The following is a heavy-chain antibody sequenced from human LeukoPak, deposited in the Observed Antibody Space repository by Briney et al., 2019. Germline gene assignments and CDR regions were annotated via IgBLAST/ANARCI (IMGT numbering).Heavy chain of an antibody. V-gene: IGHV1-2*06. Sequence: ASVKVSCKASGYTFTGYHMHWVRQAPGQGLEWMGRINPNSGDTNYAQKFQGRVTMTRDTSISTAYMELSRLRSEDTAVYYCARGDDYGDVYYFDYWGQGTLVTVSS. CDR1: GYTFTGYH. J-gene: IGHJ4*02. CDR3: ARGDDYGDVYYFDY. D-gene: IGHD4-17*01. CDR2: INPNSGDT.